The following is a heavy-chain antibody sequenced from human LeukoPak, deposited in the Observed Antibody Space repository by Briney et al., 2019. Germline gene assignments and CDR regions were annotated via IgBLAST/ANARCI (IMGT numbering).Heavy chain of an antibody. V-gene: IGHV3-74*01. CDR3: ARGWGGNFDH. J-gene: IGHJ4*02. CDR1: GFTFSSYW. D-gene: IGHD3-16*01. Sequence: GGSLRLSCAASGFTFSSYWMHWVRQAPGKGLVWVSRIKTDGSSTTYADSVKGRFTVSRDNAKNTLNLQMNSLRLDDTAVYYCARGWGGNFDHWGQGTPVTVSS. CDR2: IKTDGSST.